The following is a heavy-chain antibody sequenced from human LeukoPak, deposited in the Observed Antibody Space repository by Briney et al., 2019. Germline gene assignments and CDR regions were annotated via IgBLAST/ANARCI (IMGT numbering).Heavy chain of an antibody. CDR2: ISYRGST. CDR1: GGSISSPFYY. J-gene: IGHJ4*02. CDR3: ARQNSYNYAYFDY. Sequence: SETLSLTCTVSGGSISSPFYYWGWLRQPPGKGLQWGGAISYRGSTYYNPSLKSRGTISVDTSKNQFSLKLSSVTAADMAVYYCARQNSYNYAYFDYWGQGTLVTVSS. D-gene: IGHD5-24*01. V-gene: IGHV4-39*01.